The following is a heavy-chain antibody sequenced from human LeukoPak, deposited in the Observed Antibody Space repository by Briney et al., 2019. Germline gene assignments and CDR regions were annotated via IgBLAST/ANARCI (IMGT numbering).Heavy chain of an antibody. D-gene: IGHD1/OR15-1a*01. Sequence: SETLSLTCAVYGGSFSGYYWSCIRQPPGKGLEWIGEINHSGSTNYNPSLKSRVTISVDTSKNQFSLKLSSVTAADTAVYYCARGKQRYYYYYYGMDVWGQGTTVTVSS. CDR3: ARGKQRYYYYYYGMDV. CDR1: GGSFSGYY. J-gene: IGHJ6*02. V-gene: IGHV4-34*01. CDR2: INHSGST.